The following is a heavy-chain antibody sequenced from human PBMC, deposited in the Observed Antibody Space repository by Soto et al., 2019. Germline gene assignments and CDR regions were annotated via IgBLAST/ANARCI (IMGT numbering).Heavy chain of an antibody. J-gene: IGHJ3*02. D-gene: IGHD2-15*01. V-gene: IGHV4-39*01. Sequence: SETLSLTCTVSGGSISSSSYYWGWIRQPPGKGLEWIGSIYYSGSTYYNPSLKCRVTISVDTSKNQFSLKLSSVTAADTAVYYCARLLYCSGGSCYSDAFDIWGQGTMVTVSS. CDR1: GGSISSSSYY. CDR3: ARLLYCSGGSCYSDAFDI. CDR2: IYYSGST.